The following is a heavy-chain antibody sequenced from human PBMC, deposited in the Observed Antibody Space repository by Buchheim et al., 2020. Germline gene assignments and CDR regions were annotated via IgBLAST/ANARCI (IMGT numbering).Heavy chain of an antibody. Sequence: QLQLQESGPGLVKPSETLSLTCTVSGGSISSSSYYWGWIRQPPGKGLEWIGSIYYSGSTYYNPSLKSRVTISVDTSKNQFSLKLSSVTAADTAVYYCARDRRWQQLAPKYNWFDPWGQGTL. V-gene: IGHV4-39*07. CDR3: ARDRRWQQLAPKYNWFDP. J-gene: IGHJ5*02. CDR2: IYYSGST. D-gene: IGHD6-13*01. CDR1: GGSISSSSYY.